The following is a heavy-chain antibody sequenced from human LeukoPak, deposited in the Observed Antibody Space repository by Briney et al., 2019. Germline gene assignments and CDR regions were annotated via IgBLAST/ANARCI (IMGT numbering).Heavy chain of an antibody. CDR2: IIPIFGTA. V-gene: IGHV1-69*06. D-gene: IGHD1-26*01. CDR1: GGTFSSYA. J-gene: IGHJ6*03. CDR3: ATTPPSGSYYYYYMDV. Sequence: ASVKVSCKASGGTFSSYAISWVRQAPGQGLEWMGGIIPIFGTANYAQKFQGRVTITADKSTSTAYMELSSLRSEDTAVYYCATTPPSGSYYYYYMDVWGKGTTVTVSS.